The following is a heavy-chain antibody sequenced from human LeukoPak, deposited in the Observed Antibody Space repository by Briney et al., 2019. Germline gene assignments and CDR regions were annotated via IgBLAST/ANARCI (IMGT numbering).Heavy chain of an antibody. D-gene: IGHD2-21*01. CDR3: ARGGSPIFYYYIDV. CDR2: TNPNSGGT. CDR1: GYTFTDYF. Sequence: ASVKVSCKASGYTFTDYFMHWVRQAPGQGLEWMGWTNPNSGGTNYAQRFQGRVTMTRDTSITTAYMELSRLRSDDTAVYYCARGGSPIFYYYIDVWGKGTTVTISS. V-gene: IGHV1-2*02. J-gene: IGHJ6*03.